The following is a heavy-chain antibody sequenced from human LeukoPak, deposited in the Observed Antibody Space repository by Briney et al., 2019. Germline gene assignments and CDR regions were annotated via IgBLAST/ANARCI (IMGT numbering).Heavy chain of an antibody. Sequence: TSETLSLTCTVSGDSISSGSYYWSWIRQPAEKGLEWIGRIYTSGSTNYNPSLKSRVTISVDTSKNQFSLKLSSVTAADTAVYYCARESTYHDFWSGYYFDYWGKGTLVTVSS. J-gene: IGHJ4*02. CDR2: IYTSGST. V-gene: IGHV4-61*02. CDR1: GDSISSGSYY. D-gene: IGHD3-3*01. CDR3: ARESTYHDFWSGYYFDY.